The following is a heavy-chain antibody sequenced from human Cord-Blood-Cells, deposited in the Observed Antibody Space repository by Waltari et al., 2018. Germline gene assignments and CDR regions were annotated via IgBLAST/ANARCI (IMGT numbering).Heavy chain of an antibody. CDR3: ASRYSSSSFDY. V-gene: IGHV4-39*01. D-gene: IGHD6-6*01. J-gene: IGHJ4*02. CDR1: GGSISSSSYY. Sequence: QLQLQESGPGLVKPSETLSLTCTVSGGSISSSSYYWGWIRQPPGKGLEWIGSIYYSGSTYYNPSLKSRVTISVDTSKSQFSLKRSSVTAADTAVYYCASRYSSSSFDYWGQGILVTVSS. CDR2: IYYSGST.